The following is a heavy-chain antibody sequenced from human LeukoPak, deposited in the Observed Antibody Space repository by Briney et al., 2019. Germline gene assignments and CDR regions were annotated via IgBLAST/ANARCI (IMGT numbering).Heavy chain of an antibody. D-gene: IGHD1-7*01. V-gene: IGHV1-2*02. CDR1: GYTFTGYY. J-gene: IGHJ6*03. CDR3: ARVGRNWNYPRDYYYYMDV. CDR2: INPNSGGT. Sequence: ASVKVSCKASGYTFTGYYMHWVRQAPGQGLEWMGWINPNSGGTNYAQKFQGRVTMTRDTSISTAYMELSRLRSDDTAVYYCARVGRNWNYPRDYYYYMDVWGKGTTVTVSS.